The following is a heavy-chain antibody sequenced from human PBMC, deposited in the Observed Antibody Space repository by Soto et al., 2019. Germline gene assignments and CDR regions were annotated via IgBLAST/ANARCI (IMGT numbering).Heavy chain of an antibody. CDR2: ISYDGSNK. V-gene: IGHV3-30-3*01. CDR1: GFTFSSYA. J-gene: IGHJ5*02. CDR3: ARNRGDWNYSIYWFDP. D-gene: IGHD1-7*01. Sequence: GGSLRLSCAASGFTFSSYAMHWVRQAPGKGLEWVAVISYDGSNKYYADSVKGRFTISRDNSKNTLYLQMNSLRAGDTAVYYCARNRGDWNYSIYWFDPWGQGTLVTVSS.